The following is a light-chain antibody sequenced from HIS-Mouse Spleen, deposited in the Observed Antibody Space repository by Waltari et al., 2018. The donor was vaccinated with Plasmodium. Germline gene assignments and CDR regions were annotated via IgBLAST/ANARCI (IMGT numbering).Light chain of an antibody. CDR2: AAS. CDR1: QGVSSN. J-gene: IGKJ3*01. Sequence: DIEMTQSPATLSASPGDRATISCRASQGVSSNLAWYQQKPGQVPRLLIYAASTRATGIPSRFSGSGSGTEFTLTISSLQSEDFAIYYCQQYNNWSFTFGPGTKVDIK. V-gene: IGKV3-15*01. CDR3: QQYNNWSFT.